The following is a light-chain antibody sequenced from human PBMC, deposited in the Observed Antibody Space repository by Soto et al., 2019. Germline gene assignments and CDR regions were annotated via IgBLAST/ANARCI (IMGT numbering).Light chain of an antibody. J-gene: IGKJ1*01. Sequence: IVMTQSPGTLAVSPGERATLSCRASQGVIVTLAWYQQKPGQAPRLLIFGASTRATGVPARFSGSGSGTEFTLTISSLQPADFGVYYCQQYYTWPRGTFGQGTRVEIK. V-gene: IGKV3-15*01. CDR3: QQYYTWPRGT. CDR1: QGVIVT. CDR2: GAS.